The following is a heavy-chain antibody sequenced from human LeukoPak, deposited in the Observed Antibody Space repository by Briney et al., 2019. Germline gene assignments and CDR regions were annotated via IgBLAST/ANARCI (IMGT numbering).Heavy chain of an antibody. V-gene: IGHV1-18*01. CDR1: GYTFTSYG. J-gene: IGHJ6*03. D-gene: IGHD6-13*01. CDR3: ARSIAAAGHWYYYYYMDV. Sequence: ASVKVSCKASGYTFTSYGISWVRQAPGQGLEWMGWISAYNGNTNYAQKLQGRVTMTTDTSTSTAYMELRSLRSDDTAVYYCARSIAAAGHWYYYYYMDVWGKGTTVTVSS. CDR2: ISAYNGNT.